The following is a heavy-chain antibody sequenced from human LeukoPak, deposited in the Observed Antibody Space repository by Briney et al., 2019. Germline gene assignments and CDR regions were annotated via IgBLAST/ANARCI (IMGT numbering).Heavy chain of an antibody. D-gene: IGHD1-26*01. CDR1: GGSISSYY. CDR3: ARDLGGSGSYYTVDDGNFDY. J-gene: IGHJ4*02. Sequence: SETLSLTCTVSGGSISSYYWSWIRQPPGKGLEWIGYIYYSGSTNYNPSLKSRVTISVDTSKNQFSLKLSSVTAADTAVYYCARDLGGSGSYYTVDDGNFDYWGQGTLVTVSS. CDR2: IYYSGST. V-gene: IGHV4-59*12.